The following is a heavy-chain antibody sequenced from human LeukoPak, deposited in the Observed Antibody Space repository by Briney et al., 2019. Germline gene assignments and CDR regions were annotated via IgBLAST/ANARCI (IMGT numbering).Heavy chain of an antibody. Sequence: GGSLRLSCAASGFTFSSYAMSWVRQAPGKGLEWVAVISYDGSNKYYADSVKGRFTISRDNSKNTLYLQMNSLRAEDTAVYYCARDHARVVITLVDYWGQGTLVTVSS. V-gene: IGHV3-30-3*01. D-gene: IGHD3-22*01. CDR1: GFTFSSYA. CDR3: ARDHARVVITLVDY. CDR2: ISYDGSNK. J-gene: IGHJ4*02.